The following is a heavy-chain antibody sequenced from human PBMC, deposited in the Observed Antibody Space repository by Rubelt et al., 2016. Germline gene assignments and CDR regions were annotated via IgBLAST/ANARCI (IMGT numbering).Heavy chain of an antibody. D-gene: IGHD1-7*01. V-gene: IGHV3-53*01. J-gene: IGHJ4*02. CDR3: ARDPRAGTTSFDY. Sequence: EVQLVESGGGLIQPGGSLRLSCAASGFNVSSNFMTWVRQAPGKGLEWVSVIYTTGSTYDGDSVKGRFTISRDGSKNTLYLQMNSLRGEDTAVYYCARDPRAGTTSFDYWGQGTLVTVSS. CDR1: GFNVSSNF. CDR2: IYTTGST.